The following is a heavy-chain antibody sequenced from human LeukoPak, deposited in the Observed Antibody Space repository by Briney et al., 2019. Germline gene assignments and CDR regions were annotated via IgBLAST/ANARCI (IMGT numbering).Heavy chain of an antibody. CDR1: GFTFSNYS. CDR3: ARDRKTGYFIGRHYGMDV. V-gene: IGHV3-48*04. Sequence: PGGSLRLSCAASGFTFSNYSMNWVRQAPGKGLEWVSYISSSSSTIYYADSVKGRFTISRDNAKNSLYLQMNSLRAEDTAVYYCARDRKTGYFIGRHYGMDVWGQGTTVTVSS. CDR2: ISSSSSTI. D-gene: IGHD3-9*01. J-gene: IGHJ6*02.